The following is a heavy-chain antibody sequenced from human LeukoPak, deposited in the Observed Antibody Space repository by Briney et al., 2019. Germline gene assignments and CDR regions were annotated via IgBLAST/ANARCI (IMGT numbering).Heavy chain of an antibody. CDR3: ARQYSDYYYYYYMDV. J-gene: IGHJ6*03. Sequence: GGSLRLSCAASGFTFSDYYMSWIRQAPGKGLEWVSYISSSGSTIYYADSVKGRFTISRDNAKNSLYLQMNSLRAEDTAVYYCARQYSDYYYYYYMDVWGKGTTVTISS. V-gene: IGHV3-11*01. CDR2: ISSSGSTI. CDR1: GFTFSDYY. D-gene: IGHD2/OR15-2a*01.